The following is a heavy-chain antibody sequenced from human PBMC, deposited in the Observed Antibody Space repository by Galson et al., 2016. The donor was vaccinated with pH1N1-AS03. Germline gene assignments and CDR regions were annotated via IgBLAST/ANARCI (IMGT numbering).Heavy chain of an antibody. CDR3: AKGEMGVDY. D-gene: IGHD5-24*01. V-gene: IGHV3-23*01. CDR1: GFTFSSYA. Sequence: SLRLSCAASGFTFSSYAMSWVRQAPGKGLEWVASIIGAGGVPYYAGSVKGRFAVSRDTSENTVYLQLDRLRAEDTAVYYCAKGEMGVDYWGQGTLVTVSS. CDR2: IIGAGGVP. J-gene: IGHJ4*02.